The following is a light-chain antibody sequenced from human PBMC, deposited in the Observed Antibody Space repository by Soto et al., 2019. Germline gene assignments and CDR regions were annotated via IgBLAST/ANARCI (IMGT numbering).Light chain of an antibody. Sequence: DIQMTQSPSSVSASVGDRVTITCRASQGISSWLGWYQQKPGKAPKLLIYAASSLQSGVPSRFSCSGSGTDFTLTSSRPEPEDFATYYCQQANSFRFTFGGGTKVEIK. CDR2: AAS. J-gene: IGKJ4*01. V-gene: IGKV1D-12*01. CDR3: QQANSFRFT. CDR1: QGISSW.